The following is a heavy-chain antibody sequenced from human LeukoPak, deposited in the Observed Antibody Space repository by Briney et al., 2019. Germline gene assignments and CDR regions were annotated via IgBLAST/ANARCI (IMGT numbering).Heavy chain of an antibody. V-gene: IGHV4-31*03. J-gene: IGHJ4*02. CDR2: IYYSGST. Sequence: SQTLSLTCTVSGGSVSSGGYYWSWIRQHPGKGLEWIGYIYYSGSTYYNPSLKGRLTISVDTSKNQFSLKLSSVTAADTAVYYCARSEGGYFDYWGQGTLVTVSS. CDR3: ARSEGGYFDY. CDR1: GGSVSSGGYY. D-gene: IGHD3-16*01.